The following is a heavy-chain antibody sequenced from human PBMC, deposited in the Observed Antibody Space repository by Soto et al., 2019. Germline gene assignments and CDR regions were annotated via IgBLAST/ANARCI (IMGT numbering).Heavy chain of an antibody. D-gene: IGHD3-10*01. CDR1: GGSISSYY. V-gene: IGHV4-59*01. J-gene: IGHJ5*02. CDR3: ARDSVKGYYGSGSYSWFDP. Sequence: SETLSLTCTVSGGSISSYYWSWIRHPPGKGLEWIGYIYYSGSTNYNPSLKSRVTISVDTSKNQFSLKLSSVTAADTAVYYCARDSVKGYYGSGSYSWFDPWGQGTLVTVSS. CDR2: IYYSGST.